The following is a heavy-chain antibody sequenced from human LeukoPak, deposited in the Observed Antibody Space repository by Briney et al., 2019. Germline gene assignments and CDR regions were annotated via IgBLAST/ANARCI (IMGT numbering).Heavy chain of an antibody. Sequence: SQTLSLTCAISGDSVSSNSAAWNWIRQSPSRGLEWLGRTYYRSKWYNDYAVSVKSRITINPDTSKNQFSLQLNSVTPEDTAVYYCARSVYCGGDCCSTGVALFDIWGQGTMVTVSS. CDR3: ARSVYCGGDCCSTGVALFDI. CDR2: TYYRSKWYN. CDR1: GDSVSSNSAA. D-gene: IGHD2-21*02. J-gene: IGHJ3*02. V-gene: IGHV6-1*01.